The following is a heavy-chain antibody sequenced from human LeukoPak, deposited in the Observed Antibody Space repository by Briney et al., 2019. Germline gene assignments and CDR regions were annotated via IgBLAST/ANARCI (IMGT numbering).Heavy chain of an antibody. Sequence: SQTLSLTCTVSGGSISSGGYYWSWIRQHPGKGLEWIGYIYYSGSTYYNLSLKSRVTISVDTSKNQFSLKLSSVTAADTAVYYCARGGGMLDVGDAFDIWGQGTMVTVSS. V-gene: IGHV4-31*03. CDR2: IYYSGST. J-gene: IGHJ3*02. D-gene: IGHD2-8*01. CDR1: GGSISSGGYY. CDR3: ARGGGMLDVGDAFDI.